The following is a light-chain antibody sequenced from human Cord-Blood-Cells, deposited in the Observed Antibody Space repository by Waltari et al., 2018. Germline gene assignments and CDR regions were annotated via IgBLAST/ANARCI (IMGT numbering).Light chain of an antibody. CDR1: SSAVGSYNL. CDR2: EGS. Sequence: QSALTQPASVSGSPGQSITISCPGPSSAVGSYNLVSWYQRHPGKAPKLMIYEGSKRPSGVSNRFSGSKSGNTASLTISGLQAEDEADYYCCSYAGSSTGVFGGGTKLTVL. J-gene: IGLJ3*02. CDR3: CSYAGSSTGV. V-gene: IGLV2-23*01.